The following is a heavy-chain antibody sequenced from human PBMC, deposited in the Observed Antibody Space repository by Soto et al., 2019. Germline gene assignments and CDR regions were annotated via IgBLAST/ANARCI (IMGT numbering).Heavy chain of an antibody. Sequence: EVQLVESGGGLVQPGGSLRLSCAASGFTFSSYWMSWVRQAPGKGLEGVANIKQDGSEKYYVDSVKGRFTISRDNAKNSLSLQMNSLRAEDTAVYYCARDEYSSGYSCYDSDTLFDYWGQGTLVTVSS. V-gene: IGHV3-7*05. CDR3: ARDEYSSGYSCYDSDTLFDY. D-gene: IGHD5-12*01. CDR1: GFTFSSYW. CDR2: IKQDGSEK. J-gene: IGHJ4*02.